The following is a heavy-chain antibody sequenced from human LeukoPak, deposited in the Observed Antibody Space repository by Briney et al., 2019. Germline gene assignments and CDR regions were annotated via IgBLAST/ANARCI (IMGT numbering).Heavy chain of an antibody. Sequence: SETLSLTCTVSGGSISSSSYYWGWIRQPPGKGLEWIESIYYSGSTYYNPSLKSRVTISVDTSKNQFSLKLSSVTAADTAVYYCARDLSSSEFDYWGQGTLVTVSS. CDR2: IYYSGST. CDR3: ARDLSSSEFDY. CDR1: GGSISSSSYY. V-gene: IGHV4-39*07. D-gene: IGHD6-6*01. J-gene: IGHJ4*02.